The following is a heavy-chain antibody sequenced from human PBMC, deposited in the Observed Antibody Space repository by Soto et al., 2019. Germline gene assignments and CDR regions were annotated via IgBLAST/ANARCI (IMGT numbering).Heavy chain of an antibody. CDR3: ARDWRTYAARYSSSSWFDP. Sequence: QVQLQESGPGLVKPSQTLSLTCTVSGGSISSGGYYWSWIRQHPGKGLEWIGYIYYSGSTYYNPSLKSRVTISVDTSKNQFSLKLSSVTAADTAVYYCARDWRTYAARYSSSSWFDPWGQGTLVTVSS. CDR2: IYYSGST. CDR1: GGSISSGGYY. V-gene: IGHV4-31*03. D-gene: IGHD6-6*01. J-gene: IGHJ5*02.